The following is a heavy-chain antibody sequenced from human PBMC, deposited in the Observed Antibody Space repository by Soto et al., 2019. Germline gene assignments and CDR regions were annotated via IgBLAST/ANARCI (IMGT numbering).Heavy chain of an antibody. D-gene: IGHD2-2*01. J-gene: IGHJ3*02. Sequence: GESLTISCKGSGYSFTSYWIGWVRQMPGKGLEWMGIIYPGDSDTRYSPSFQGQVTISADKSISTAYLQWSSLKASATAMYYCARHYGETDIVVENAFDIWGQGTMVTVSS. CDR3: ARHYGETDIVVENAFDI. CDR2: IYPGDSDT. V-gene: IGHV5-51*01. CDR1: GYSFTSYW.